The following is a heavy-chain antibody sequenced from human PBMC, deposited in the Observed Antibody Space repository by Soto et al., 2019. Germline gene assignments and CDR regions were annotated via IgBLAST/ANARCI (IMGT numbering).Heavy chain of an antibody. CDR3: ARLRPSGTSDY. Sequence: SETLSLTCTVSGDYMTNYYWNWLRQPPGKGLEWIGYIYYSGSTNYNPSLKSRVTISVDTSKNQFSLKLSSVTAADTAIYYCARLRPSGTSDYWGQGTLVTVSS. D-gene: IGHD1-26*01. CDR2: IYYSGST. CDR1: GDYMTNYY. V-gene: IGHV4-59*08. J-gene: IGHJ4*02.